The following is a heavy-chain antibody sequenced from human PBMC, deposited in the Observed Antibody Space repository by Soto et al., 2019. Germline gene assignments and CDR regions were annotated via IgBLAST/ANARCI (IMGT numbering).Heavy chain of an antibody. CDR2: IYYSGST. V-gene: IGHV4-39*01. CDR1: GGSISSSSYY. J-gene: IGHJ4*02. Sequence: PSETLSLTCTVSGGSISSSSYYWGWIRQPPGKGLEWIGSIYYSGSTYYNPSLKSRVTISVDTSKNQFSLKLSSVTAADTAVYYCARSLEYFDYWGQRTLVTVSS. CDR3: ARSLEYFDY.